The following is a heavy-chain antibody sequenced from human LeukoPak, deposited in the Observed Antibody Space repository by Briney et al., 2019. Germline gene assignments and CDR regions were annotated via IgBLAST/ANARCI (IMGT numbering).Heavy chain of an antibody. J-gene: IGHJ4*02. CDR1: GGSFSGYY. Sequence: SETLSLTCAVYGGSFSGYYWSWIRQPPGKGLEWIGEINHSGSTNYNPSLKSRVTISVDTSKNQFSLKLSSVTAADTAVYYCANLGYYGSGKYDYWGQGTLVTVSS. CDR2: INHSGST. V-gene: IGHV4-34*01. CDR3: ANLGYYGSGKYDY. D-gene: IGHD3-10*01.